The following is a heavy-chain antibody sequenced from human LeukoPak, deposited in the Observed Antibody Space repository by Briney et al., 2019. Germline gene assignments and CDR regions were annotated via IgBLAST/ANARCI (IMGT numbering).Heavy chain of an antibody. Sequence: SQTLSLACTVSGGSISSGDYYWSWIRQPPGKGLEWIGYIYYSGSTYYNPSLKSRVTISVGTSKNQFSLKLSSVTAADTAVYYCARAPEGSLHIYYYYYYMDVWGKGTTVTVSS. CDR3: ARAPEGSLHIYYYYYYMDV. V-gene: IGHV4-30-4*08. J-gene: IGHJ6*03. CDR1: GGSISSGDYY. D-gene: IGHD1-14*01. CDR2: IYYSGST.